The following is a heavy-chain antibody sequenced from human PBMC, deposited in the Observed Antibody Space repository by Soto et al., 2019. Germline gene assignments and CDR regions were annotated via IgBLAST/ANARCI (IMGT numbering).Heavy chain of an antibody. CDR1: GYTFTSYA. Sequence: QVQLVQSGAEVKKPGASVKVSCKASGYTFTSYAMHWVRQAPVQRLEWMGWINAGNGNTKYSQKFQGRVTITRDTSASTAYMELSSLRSEDTAVYYCASFGSWFGEFFDYWGQGTLVTVSS. J-gene: IGHJ4*02. CDR3: ASFGSWFGEFFDY. V-gene: IGHV1-3*01. D-gene: IGHD3-10*01. CDR2: INAGNGNT.